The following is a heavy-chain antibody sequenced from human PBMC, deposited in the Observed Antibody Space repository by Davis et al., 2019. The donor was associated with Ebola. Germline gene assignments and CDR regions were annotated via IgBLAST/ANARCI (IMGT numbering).Heavy chain of an antibody. V-gene: IGHV1-69*13. J-gene: IGHJ6*04. CDR2: IIPIFGTA. D-gene: IGHD6-6*01. CDR1: GGTFSSYA. CDR3: ARADPQPYIAARPGYYGMDV. Sequence: AASVKVSCKASGGTFSSYAISWVRQAPGQGLEWMGGIIPIFGTANYAQKFQGRVTITADESTSTAYMELSSLRSEDTAVYYCARADPQPYIAARPGYYGMDVWGKGTTVTVSS.